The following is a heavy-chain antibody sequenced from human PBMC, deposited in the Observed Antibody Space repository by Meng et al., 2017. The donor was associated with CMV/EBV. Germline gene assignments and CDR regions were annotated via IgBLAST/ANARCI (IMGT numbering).Heavy chain of an antibody. Sequence: GGSLRLSCAASGFTFNDYAMHWVRQAPGKGLEWVAVISYDGNNKYYADFVKGRFTISRDNSRNTLNLQMNSLRAEDTAVYYCARPKQGAPNWIVGAYYFDYWGRGTLVTVSS. J-gene: IGHJ4*02. CDR3: ARPKQGAPNWIVGAYYFDY. CDR1: GFTFNDYA. D-gene: IGHD1-26*01. V-gene: IGHV3-30-3*01. CDR2: ISYDGNNK.